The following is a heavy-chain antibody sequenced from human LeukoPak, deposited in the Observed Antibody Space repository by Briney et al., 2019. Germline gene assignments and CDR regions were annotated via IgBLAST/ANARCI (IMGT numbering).Heavy chain of an antibody. J-gene: IGHJ4*02. CDR3: ARDPEIDYGGNSLGY. D-gene: IGHD4-23*01. Sequence: GASVKVSCKASANTLTGYHMHWVRQAPGQGLEWMGWINPNSGGTNYAQKFQGRVTMTRDTSISTAYMELSRLRSDDTAVYYCARDPEIDYGGNSLGYWGQGTLVTVSS. CDR2: INPNSGGT. V-gene: IGHV1-2*02. CDR1: ANTLTGYH.